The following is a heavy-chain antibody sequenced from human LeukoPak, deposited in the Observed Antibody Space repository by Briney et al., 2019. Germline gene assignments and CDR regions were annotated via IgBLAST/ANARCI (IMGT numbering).Heavy chain of an antibody. CDR3: ARETDIVATMSFDY. CDR1: GYTFTDYY. V-gene: IGHV1-18*04. Sequence: ASVKVSCKASGYTFTDYYIHWVRQAPGQGLEWMGWMNPNSGNTGYAQKLQGRVTMTTDTSTSTAYMELRSLRSDDTAVYYCARETDIVATMSFDYWGQGTLVTVSS. CDR2: MNPNSGNT. D-gene: IGHD5-12*01. J-gene: IGHJ4*02.